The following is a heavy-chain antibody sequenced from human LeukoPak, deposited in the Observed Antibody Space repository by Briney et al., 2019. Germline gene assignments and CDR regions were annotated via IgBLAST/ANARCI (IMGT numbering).Heavy chain of an antibody. J-gene: IGHJ4*02. D-gene: IGHD3-22*01. V-gene: IGHV5-51*04. CDR3: PRTNYDGSSGYYYVWRNFDW. Sequence: SLKFSSKVSAYSFTSYWICWVRQMPGKGLELRWIIYPCVCKTSYRPSFPGQVTISVEKPISSAYLQWSSLKGSDTAMYYCPRTNYDGSSGYYYVWRNFDWGGQGTLVTVP. CDR2: IYPCVCKT. CDR1: AYSFTSYW.